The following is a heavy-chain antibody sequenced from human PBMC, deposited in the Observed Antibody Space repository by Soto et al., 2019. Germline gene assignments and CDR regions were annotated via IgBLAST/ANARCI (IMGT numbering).Heavy chain of an antibody. J-gene: IGHJ4*02. CDR2: IGTAGDT. D-gene: IGHD5-12*01. CDR1: GFTFSSYD. CDR3: ARGSGSGYEEVGDY. V-gene: IGHV3-13*01. Sequence: EVQLVESGGGLVQPGGSLRLSCAASGFTFSSYDMHWLRQGTGKGLEWVSGIGTAGDTYYPDSVKGRFTISRENAKNSLYLQMNSLRAEDTAVYYCARGSGSGYEEVGDYWGQGTLVTVSS.